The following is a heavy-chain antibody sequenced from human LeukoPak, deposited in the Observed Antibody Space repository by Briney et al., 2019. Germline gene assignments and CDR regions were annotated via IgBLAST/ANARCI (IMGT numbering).Heavy chain of an antibody. Sequence: GGSLRLSCAGSGFTFSSYWMSWVRQAPGKGLEWVANIKQDGSEKYYVDSVKGRFTISRDNAKNSLYLQMNSLRAEDTAVYYCATYSSLNRREFQYWGQGTLLTVSS. CDR1: GFTFSSYW. CDR3: ATYSSLNRREFQY. CDR2: IKQDGSEK. D-gene: IGHD3-22*01. J-gene: IGHJ1*01. V-gene: IGHV3-7*01.